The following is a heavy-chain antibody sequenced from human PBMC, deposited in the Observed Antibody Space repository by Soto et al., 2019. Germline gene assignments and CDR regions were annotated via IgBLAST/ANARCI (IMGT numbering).Heavy chain of an antibody. CDR1: AYTFTSYY. J-gene: IGHJ3*02. CDR3: ERESRTPPSHDAFDI. CDR2: INPSGGST. V-gene: IGHV1-46*01. Sequence: ASVNVSCNASAYTFTSYYMHWVRQAPGQGLEWMGIINPSGGSTSYAQKFQGRVTMTRDTSTSTVYMELSSLRSEDTAVYYCERESRTPPSHDAFDIWGQGTMVTVSS. D-gene: IGHD2-2*01.